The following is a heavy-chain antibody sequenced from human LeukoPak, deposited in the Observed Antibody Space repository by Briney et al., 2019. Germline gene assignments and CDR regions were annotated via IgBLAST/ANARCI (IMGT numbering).Heavy chain of an antibody. D-gene: IGHD4-17*01. CDR1: GGSISSSSYY. CDR3: ARDPNGDYYFDY. CDR2: IYYSGST. V-gene: IGHV4-39*07. Sequence: PSETLSLTCTVSGGSISSSSYYWGWIRQPPGKGLEWIGSIYYSGSTYYNPSLKSRVTISVDTSKNQFSLKLSSVTAADTAVYYCARDPNGDYYFDYWGQGTLVTVSS. J-gene: IGHJ4*02.